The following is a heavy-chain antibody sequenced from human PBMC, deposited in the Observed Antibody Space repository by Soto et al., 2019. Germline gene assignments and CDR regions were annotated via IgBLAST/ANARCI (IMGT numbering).Heavy chain of an antibody. Sequence: EVQLLESGGGLVQPGGSLRLSCAASGFTFTSYAMSWVRQAPGKGLEWVSAISSSGVSSYSADSVKGRFTISRDNSKNTLYLHMSTLRAEDTAVYYCAKDRELLWFGESYYYYYMDVWGKGTTVTVSS. CDR3: AKDRELLWFGESYYYYYMDV. D-gene: IGHD3-10*01. J-gene: IGHJ6*03. CDR2: ISSSGVSS. CDR1: GFTFTSYA. V-gene: IGHV3-23*01.